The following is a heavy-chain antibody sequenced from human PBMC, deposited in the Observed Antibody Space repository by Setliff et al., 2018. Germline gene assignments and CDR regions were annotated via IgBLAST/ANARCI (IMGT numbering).Heavy chain of an antibody. CDR2: IYYSGST. D-gene: IGHD6-13*01. V-gene: IGHV4-39*01. CDR1: GGSISSSSSY. J-gene: IGHJ4*02. Sequence: SETLSLTCTVSGGSISSSSSYWGWIRQPPGKGLEWIGSIYYSGSTYYNPSLKIRVTISVDTSKNQFSLKLSSVTAADTAVYYCARGRIAAALYYFDYWGQGTLFTVSS. CDR3: ARGRIAAALYYFDY.